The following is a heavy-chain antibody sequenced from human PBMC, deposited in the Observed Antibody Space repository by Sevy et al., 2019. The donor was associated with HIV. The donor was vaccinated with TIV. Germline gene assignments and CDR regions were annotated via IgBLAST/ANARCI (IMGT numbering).Heavy chain of an antibody. Sequence: ASVKVSCKASGFTFTSSAMQWVRQARGQRLEWIGWIVVGSGNTNYAQKFQERVTITRDMSTSTAYMELSSLRSEDTAVYYCAAVQLLGREGVFDPWGQGTLVTVSS. D-gene: IGHD2-2*01. CDR3: AAVQLLGREGVFDP. J-gene: IGHJ5*02. CDR1: GFTFTSSA. CDR2: IVVGSGNT. V-gene: IGHV1-58*02.